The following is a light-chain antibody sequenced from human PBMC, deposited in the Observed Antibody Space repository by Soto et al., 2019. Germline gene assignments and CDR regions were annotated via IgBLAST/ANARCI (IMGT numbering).Light chain of an antibody. Sequence: QSALTQPRSVSGSPGQSVAISCTGTNSDVGGYNYVSRYQQHPGKAPKLMIYDVTQRPSGVPDRFSGSRSDNTASLAISGLQPEDEADYYCQAYDYSLTASVFGGGTKLTVL. CDR3: QAYDYSLTASV. V-gene: IGLV2-11*01. CDR2: DVT. CDR1: NSDVGGYNY. J-gene: IGLJ3*02.